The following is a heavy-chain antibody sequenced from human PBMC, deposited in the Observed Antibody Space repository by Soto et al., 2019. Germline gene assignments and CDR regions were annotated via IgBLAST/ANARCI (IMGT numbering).Heavy chain of an antibody. V-gene: IGHV3-23*01. D-gene: IGHD2-15*01. CDR2: VSIGGST. J-gene: IGHJ4*02. Sequence: DVQLLESGGGLVQPEGSLRLSCAASGFTFSSYAMGWVRQGPGKGLEWVAVVSIGGSTHYADSVRGRFTISRDNSKTTLSLQMNSLTAEDTAVYFCAKRRGAGWHFDYWGQGALVTVSS. CDR1: GFTFSSYA. CDR3: AKRRGAGWHFDY.